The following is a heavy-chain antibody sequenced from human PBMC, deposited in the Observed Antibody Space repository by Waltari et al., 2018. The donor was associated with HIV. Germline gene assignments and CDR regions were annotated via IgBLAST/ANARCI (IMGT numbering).Heavy chain of an antibody. CDR3: ARDYSGTYADFDY. D-gene: IGHD1-26*01. CDR2: ISSSGSTI. V-gene: IGHV3-48*01. J-gene: IGHJ4*02. CDR1: GFPSSSYR. Sequence: EVQLVESGGGLVQPGGSLRLSCAASGFPSSSYRMNWVRQAPGKGLEWVSYISSSGSTIYYADSVRGRFTISRDNAKNSLYLQLNSLRAEDTAVYYCARDYSGTYADFDYWGQGTLVTVSS.